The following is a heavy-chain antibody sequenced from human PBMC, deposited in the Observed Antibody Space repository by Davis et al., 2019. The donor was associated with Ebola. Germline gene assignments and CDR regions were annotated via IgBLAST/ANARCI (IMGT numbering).Heavy chain of an antibody. V-gene: IGHV4-59*01. J-gene: IGHJ5*02. CDR2: IYYSGST. D-gene: IGHD6-19*01. CDR3: ARRSVARGWFDP. CDR1: GGSISGYY. Sequence: PSETLSLTCTVSGGSISGYYWSWIRQPPGKRLEWIGYIYYSGSTDYNPSLKSRVTMSVDTSKNQFSLKLNSVTAADTAVYYCARRSVARGWFDPWGQGTLVTVSS.